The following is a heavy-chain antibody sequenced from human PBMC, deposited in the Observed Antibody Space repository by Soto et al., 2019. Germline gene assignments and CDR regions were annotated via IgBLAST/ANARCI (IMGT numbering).Heavy chain of an antibody. J-gene: IGHJ3*02. CDR1: GYSFTSYW. CDR3: ARRSLSGNLENAFDI. V-gene: IGHV5-10-1*01. CDR2: IDPSDSYT. Sequence: GESLKISCKGSGYSFTSYWISWVRQMPGKGLEWMGRIDPSDSYTNYSPSYQGNVTILTDKSISTAYLQWSRLKASDTAMYYCARRSLSGNLENAFDIWGQGTMVTVSS. D-gene: IGHD3-9*01.